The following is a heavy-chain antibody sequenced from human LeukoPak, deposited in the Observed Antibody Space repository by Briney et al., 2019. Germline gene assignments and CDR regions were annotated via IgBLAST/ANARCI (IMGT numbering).Heavy chain of an antibody. CDR2: ISYDGSNK. D-gene: IGHD6-13*01. CDR1: GFTFSSYA. J-gene: IGHJ4*02. V-gene: IGHV3-30*01. CDR3: ARDGVAAAGYFDY. Sequence: GGSLRLSCAASGFTFSSYAMHWVRQAPGKGLEGVAVISYDGSNKYYADSVKGRFTISRDNSKNTLYLQMNSLSAEDTAVYYCARDGVAAAGYFDYWGQGTLVTVSS.